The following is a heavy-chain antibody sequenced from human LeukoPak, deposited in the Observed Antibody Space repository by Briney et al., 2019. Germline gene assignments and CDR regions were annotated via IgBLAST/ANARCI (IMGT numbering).Heavy chain of an antibody. CDR2: ISSSSSYI. J-gene: IGHJ4*02. CDR1: GFTFSDHA. Sequence: GGSLRLSCAASGFTFSDHAMSWVRQAPGKGLEWVSSISSSSSYIYYADSVKGRFTISRDNAKNSLYLQMNSLRAEDTAVYYCARVGEYWNTWEFDYWGQGTLVTVSP. D-gene: IGHD1/OR15-1a*01. V-gene: IGHV3-21*01. CDR3: ARVGEYWNTWEFDY.